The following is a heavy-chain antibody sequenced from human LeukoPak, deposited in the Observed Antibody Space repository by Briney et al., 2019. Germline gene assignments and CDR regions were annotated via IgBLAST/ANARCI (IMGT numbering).Heavy chain of an antibody. V-gene: IGHV3-23*01. CDR1: GLTFSNYG. D-gene: IGHD6-19*01. CDR3: LGKTSGWSNPFDY. Sequence: GGSLRLSCAASGLTFSNYGKSWVRQAPGKGLEWVSAISSSGGSTYYADSVKGRFTISRDSSKNTLYLQMSSLRAEDTAVYYCLGKTSGWSNPFDYRGQGTLVTVSS. J-gene: IGHJ4*02. CDR2: ISSSGGST.